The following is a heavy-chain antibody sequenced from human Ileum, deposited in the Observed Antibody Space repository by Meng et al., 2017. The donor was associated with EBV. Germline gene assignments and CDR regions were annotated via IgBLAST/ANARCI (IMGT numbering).Heavy chain of an antibody. V-gene: IGHV2-5*02. CDR1: GFSLSTGGRC. CDR2: NYWDNDK. CDR3: AHESSGTYFDY. Sequence: ITLKEAGPTMVHTTQTLVLTCTFSGFSLSTGGRCVGWVRQPRGKALEWLALNYWDNDKRYSPSLKSRLTITKDTTKNQVVLTMTNMDPVDTATYYCAHESSGTYFDYWGQGTLVTVSS. J-gene: IGHJ4*02. D-gene: IGHD3-22*01.